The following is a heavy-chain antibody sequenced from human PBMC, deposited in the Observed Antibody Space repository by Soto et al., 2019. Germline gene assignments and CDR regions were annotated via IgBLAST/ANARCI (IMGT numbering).Heavy chain of an antibody. CDR2: TRNKANSYIT. V-gene: IGHV3-72*01. J-gene: IGHJ4*02. CDR3: GRRILGAIDY. Sequence: VQLMESGGGLVQPGGSLRLSCAVFGYTLSDHYMDWVRQAPEKGLEWVGRTRNKANSYITDYAASVKGRVTISRDDSKNSLYLQMNSLKTEDTAVYYCGRRILGAIDYWGQGTLVTVSS. CDR1: GYTLSDHY. D-gene: IGHD1-26*01.